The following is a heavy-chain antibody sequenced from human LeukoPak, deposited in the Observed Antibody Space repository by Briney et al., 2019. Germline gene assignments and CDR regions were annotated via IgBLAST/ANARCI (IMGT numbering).Heavy chain of an antibody. CDR2: INPSGGST. V-gene: IGHV1-46*01. CDR3: ARENRWFGESRLVDYYYGMDV. J-gene: IGHJ6*02. Sequence: ASVKVSCKASGYTFTSYYMHWVRQAPGQGLEWMGIINPSGGSTSYAQKFQGRVTMTRDTSTSTVYMELSSLRSEDTAVYYRARENRWFGESRLVDYYYGMDVWGQGTTVTVSS. CDR1: GYTFTSYY. D-gene: IGHD3-10*01.